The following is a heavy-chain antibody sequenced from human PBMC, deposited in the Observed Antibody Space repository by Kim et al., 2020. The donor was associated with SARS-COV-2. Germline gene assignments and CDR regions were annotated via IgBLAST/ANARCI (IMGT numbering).Heavy chain of an antibody. V-gene: IGHV3-23*01. D-gene: IGHD1-26*01. J-gene: IGHJ4*02. CDR1: GFTFSSHV. CDR2: ISDGGGST. CDR3: ARGCPYSGGYRPFDY. Sequence: GGSLRLSCAASGFTFSSHVMSWVRQAPGKGLEWVSAISDGGGSTNYADSVKGRFTISRDNSKNTLHLQMNGLRAEDTAVYYCARGCPYSGGYRPFDYWGQGPLAPFPS.